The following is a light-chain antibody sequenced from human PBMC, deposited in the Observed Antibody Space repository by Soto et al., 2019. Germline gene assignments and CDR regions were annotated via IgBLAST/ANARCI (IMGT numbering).Light chain of an antibody. Sequence: QSALTQPASVSGSPGQSITISCTGTSSNVGSSKLVSWYQQYPGKAPKLMIYEVSQRPSGVSNRFSASKSGNTASLTISGLPTEDEAEYYCCSYAGSATWVFGGGTKLTVL. V-gene: IGLV2-23*02. CDR3: CSYAGSATWV. CDR2: EVS. J-gene: IGLJ3*02. CDR1: SSNVGSSKL.